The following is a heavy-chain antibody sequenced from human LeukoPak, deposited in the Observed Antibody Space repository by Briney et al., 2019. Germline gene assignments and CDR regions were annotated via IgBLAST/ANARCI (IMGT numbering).Heavy chain of an antibody. D-gene: IGHD6-6*01. CDR2: ISSSSSYI. CDR1: GFTFSSYS. V-gene: IGHV3-21*01. CDR3: ARGRAAHPGAFDI. Sequence: GGSLRLSCAASGFTFSSYSMNWVRQAPGKGLEWVSSISSSSSYIYYADSVKGRFTISRDNAKNSLYLQMNSLRAEDTAVYYCARGRAAHPGAFDIWGQGTMVTVSS. J-gene: IGHJ3*02.